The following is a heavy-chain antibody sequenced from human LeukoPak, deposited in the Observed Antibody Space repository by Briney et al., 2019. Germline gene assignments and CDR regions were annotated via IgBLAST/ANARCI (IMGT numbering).Heavy chain of an antibody. Sequence: ASVWVSCKASGYTFTGYYMHWVRQAPGQGLEWMGWINPNSGGTNYAQKFQGRVTMTRDTSISTAYIQLSRLRSDDTAVYYCARPQGLYYYDNSGYLDFWGQSTLVTVSS. D-gene: IGHD3-22*01. CDR3: ARPQGLYYYDNSGYLDF. CDR2: INPNSGGT. J-gene: IGHJ4*02. V-gene: IGHV1-2*02. CDR1: GYTFTGYY.